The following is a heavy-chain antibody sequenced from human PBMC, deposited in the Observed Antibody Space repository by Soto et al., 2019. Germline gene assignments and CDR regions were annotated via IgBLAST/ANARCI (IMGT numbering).Heavy chain of an antibody. CDR2: ISGSGGST. V-gene: IGHV3-23*01. CDR3: AKQARPLYDILTVDHFDY. J-gene: IGHJ4*02. Sequence: PGGSLRLSCAASGFTFSSYAMSWVRQAPGKGLEWVSAISGSGGSTYYADSVKGRFTISRDNSKNTLYLQMNSLRAEDTAVYYCAKQARPLYDILTVDHFDYWGQGTLVTVSS. CDR1: GFTFSSYA. D-gene: IGHD3-9*01.